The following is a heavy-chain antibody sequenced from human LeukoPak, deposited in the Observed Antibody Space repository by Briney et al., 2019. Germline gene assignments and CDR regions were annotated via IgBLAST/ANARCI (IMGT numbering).Heavy chain of an antibody. J-gene: IGHJ5*02. CDR1: GYTFTGYY. V-gene: IGHV1-2*02. Sequence: ASVKVSCKASGYTFTGYYMHWVRQAPGQGLEWMGWINPNSGGTNYAQKFRGRATMTRDTSISTAYMELSRLRSDDTAVYYCASSLLTRNWFDPWGQGTLVTVSS. CDR2: INPNSGGT. D-gene: IGHD1-26*01. CDR3: ASSLLTRNWFDP.